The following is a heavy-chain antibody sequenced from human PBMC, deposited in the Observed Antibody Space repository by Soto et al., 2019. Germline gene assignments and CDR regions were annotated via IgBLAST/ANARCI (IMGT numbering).Heavy chain of an antibody. V-gene: IGHV4-31*03. CDR3: ARWWSGSRQGFDP. J-gene: IGHJ5*02. D-gene: IGHD3-3*01. CDR2: IYYSGST. Sequence: QVQLQESGPGLVKPSQTLSLTCTVSGGSISSGDYYWSWIRQHPGKGLEWIGYIYYSGSTYYNPSLKSRVTISVDTSRGQCSLRLSSVTAADTAVYYCARWWSGSRQGFDPWGQGTLVTVSS. CDR1: GGSISSGDYY.